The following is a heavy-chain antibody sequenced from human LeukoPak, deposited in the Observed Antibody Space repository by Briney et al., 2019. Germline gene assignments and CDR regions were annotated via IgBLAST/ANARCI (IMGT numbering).Heavy chain of an antibody. CDR1: GFTFSSYG. D-gene: IGHD2-21*01. Sequence: GGSLRLSCAASGFTFSSYGMHWVRQAPGKGLEWVAFIRYDGSNKYYADSVKGRFTISRDNSKNTLYLQMNSLRAEDTAVYYCARHLDCGGDCSPSSGYYMDVWGKGTTVTVSS. J-gene: IGHJ6*03. CDR2: IRYDGSNK. V-gene: IGHV3-30*02. CDR3: ARHLDCGGDCSPSSGYYMDV.